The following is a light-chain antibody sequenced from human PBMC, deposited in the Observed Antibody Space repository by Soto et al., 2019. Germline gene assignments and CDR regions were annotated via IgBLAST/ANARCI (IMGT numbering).Light chain of an antibody. J-gene: IGLJ1*01. CDR1: SSDVGSYNH. CDR2: EVS. V-gene: IGLV2-18*02. CDR3: YSFTTSDTDV. Sequence: QSALTQPPSVSGSPGQSVTISCSGTSSDVGSYNHVSWYQQAPGTAPKLMIYEVSNRPSGVPDRFSGSKSGNTASLTISGLQPEDEADYYCYSFTTSDTDVFGTGTKVTVL.